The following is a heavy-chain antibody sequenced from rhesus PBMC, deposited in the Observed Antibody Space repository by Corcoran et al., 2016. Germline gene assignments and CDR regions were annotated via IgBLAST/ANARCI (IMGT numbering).Heavy chain of an antibody. J-gene: IGHJ4*01. CDR1: GFTFSSYG. Sequence: EVQLVETGGGLVQPGGSLKLSCAASGFTFSSYGMSWVRQAPGKGLEWVSAINSGGGRTYNSDSVKGRFSISRVNSKNTLSLQMNSLRAEDTAVYYCAKEIYSGSYYYFDYWGQGVLVTVSS. V-gene: IGHV3S5*01. CDR3: AKEIYSGSYYYFDY. D-gene: IGHD3-16*01. CDR2: INSGGGRT.